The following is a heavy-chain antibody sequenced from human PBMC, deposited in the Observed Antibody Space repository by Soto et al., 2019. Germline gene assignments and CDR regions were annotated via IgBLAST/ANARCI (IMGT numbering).Heavy chain of an antibody. CDR3: ARVVAGLDY. D-gene: IGHD6-19*01. J-gene: IGHJ4*02. CDR2: IKQDGSEK. V-gene: IGHV3-7*03. Sequence: GGSLRLSCAASGFTFSSYWVNWVRQAPGKGLEWVASIKQDGSEKSYVDSVKGRFTISRDNAKNSLYLQMNSLRAEDTAVYYCARVVAGLDYWGQGTLVTVSS. CDR1: GFTFSSYW.